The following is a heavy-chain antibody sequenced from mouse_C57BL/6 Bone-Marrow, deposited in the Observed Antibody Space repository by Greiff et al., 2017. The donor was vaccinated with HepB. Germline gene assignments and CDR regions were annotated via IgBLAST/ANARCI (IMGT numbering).Heavy chain of an antibody. V-gene: IGHV5-4*01. CDR1: GFTFSSYA. J-gene: IGHJ2*01. D-gene: IGHD1-1*01. Sequence: DVQLQESGGGLVKPGGSLKLSCAASGFTFSSYAMSWVRQTPEKRLEWVATISDGGSYTYYPDNVKGRFTISRDNAKNNLYLQMSHLKSEDTAMYYCARVTTVVATDYWGQGTTLTVSS. CDR3: ARVTTVVATDY. CDR2: ISDGGSYT.